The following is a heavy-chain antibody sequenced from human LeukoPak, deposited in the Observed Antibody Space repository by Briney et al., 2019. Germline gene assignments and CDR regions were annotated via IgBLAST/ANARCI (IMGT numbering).Heavy chain of an antibody. CDR3: AREVRSYDISLQDY. V-gene: IGHV4-38-2*02. D-gene: IGHD3-9*01. CDR2: IYHSGST. CDR1: GYSISSGYY. J-gene: IGHJ4*02. Sequence: SETLSLTCTVSGYSISSGYYWGWIRQPPGKGLERIGSIYHSGSTYYNLSLKSRVTISVDTSKNQFSLKLSSVTAADTAVYYCAREVRSYDISLQDYWGQGTLVTVSS.